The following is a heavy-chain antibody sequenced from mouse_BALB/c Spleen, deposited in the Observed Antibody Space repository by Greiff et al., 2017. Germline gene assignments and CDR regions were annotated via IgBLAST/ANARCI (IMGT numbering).Heavy chain of an antibody. CDR3: TRSSPVYDAMDY. CDR1: GYTFTSYY. V-gene: IGHV1S81*02. CDR2: INPSNGGT. J-gene: IGHJ4*01. D-gene: IGHD6-1*01. Sequence: GAELVKPGASVKLSCKASGYTFTSYYMYWVKQRPGQGLEWIGEINPSNGGTNFNEKFKSKATLTVDKSSSTAYMQLSSLTSEDSAVYYCTRSSPVYDAMDYWGQGTSVTVSS.